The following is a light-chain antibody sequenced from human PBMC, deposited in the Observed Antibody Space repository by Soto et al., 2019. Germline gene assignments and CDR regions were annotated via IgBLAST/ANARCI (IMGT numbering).Light chain of an antibody. J-gene: IGKJ4*01. CDR1: QDISNY. V-gene: IGKV1-33*01. CDR3: QQYDNFPLT. Sequence: DIPMTQSPSSLSASVGDRVTITCQASQDISNYLNWYQQKPGKAPKLLIYDASNLETGVPSKFSGNGSGTDFTFTISSLQPEDIATYYCQQYDNFPLTFGGGTKVEIK. CDR2: DAS.